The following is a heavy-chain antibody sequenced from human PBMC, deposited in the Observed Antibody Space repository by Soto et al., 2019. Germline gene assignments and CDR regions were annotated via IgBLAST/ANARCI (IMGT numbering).Heavy chain of an antibody. D-gene: IGHD3-3*01. CDR2: VKGDGTNT. Sequence: EVQLVESGGGLVQFGGSLRLSCAASGFTFRNYWMHWVRQVPGKGLVWVSRVKGDGTNTDYADSVTGRFTISRDNVKNTLYLQMNSLRDEDMGLYYCARGLSGYYGFDSWGQGTLVTVSP. V-gene: IGHV3-74*01. CDR3: ARGLSGYYGFDS. J-gene: IGHJ4*02. CDR1: GFTFRNYW.